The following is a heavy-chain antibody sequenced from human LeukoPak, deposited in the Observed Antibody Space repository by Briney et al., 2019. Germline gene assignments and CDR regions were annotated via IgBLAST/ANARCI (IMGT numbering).Heavy chain of an antibody. CDR1: GFTFSNYW. J-gene: IGHJ4*02. V-gene: IGHV3-23*01. CDR2: ISGSGAST. D-gene: IGHD3-16*01. CDR3: AKALWGKRDY. Sequence: GGSLRLSCAASGFTFSNYWMHWVRQAPGKGLVWVSAISGSGASTYYADSGKGRFTISRDNSKNTLYLQMNSLRAEDTAVYYCAKALWGKRDYWGQGTLVTVSS.